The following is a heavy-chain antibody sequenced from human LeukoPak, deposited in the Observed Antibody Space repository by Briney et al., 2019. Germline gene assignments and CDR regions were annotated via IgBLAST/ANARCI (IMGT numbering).Heavy chain of an antibody. Sequence: SVKVSCKASGGTFSSYAISWVRQAPGQGLEWTGRIIPILGIANYAQKFQGRVTITADKSTSTAYMELSSLRSEDTAVYYCARDRYSNYDYYYYGMDVWGQGTTVTVSS. D-gene: IGHD4-11*01. CDR1: GGTFSSYA. V-gene: IGHV1-69*04. CDR3: ARDRYSNYDYYYYGMDV. J-gene: IGHJ6*02. CDR2: IIPILGIA.